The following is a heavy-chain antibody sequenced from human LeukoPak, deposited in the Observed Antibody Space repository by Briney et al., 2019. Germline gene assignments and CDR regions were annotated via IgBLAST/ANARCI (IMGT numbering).Heavy chain of an antibody. CDR3: AKDRGYGVSYWYFDL. D-gene: IGHD5-12*01. J-gene: IGHJ2*01. V-gene: IGHV3-23*01. CDR2: ISGSGGST. CDR1: VLTFSSYA. Sequence: GGSLRLSCAASVLTFSSYAMSWVRQAAGKGLEWVSAISGSGGSTYYADSVKGRFTISRDNSKNTLYLQMNSLRAEDTAVYYCAKDRGYGVSYWYFDLWGRGTLVTVSS.